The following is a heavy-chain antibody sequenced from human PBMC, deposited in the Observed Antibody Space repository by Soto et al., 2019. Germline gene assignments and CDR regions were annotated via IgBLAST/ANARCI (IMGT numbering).Heavy chain of an antibody. CDR3: VKDDGGYPSTAPH. Sequence: EVRLVESGGGLVQPGGSLRLSCAASGITISNYPMSWVRQAPGKGLDWVSGISGSGDTTYYADSAKGRFTISKDISKNPLFPQLDSLRVEDSALYFCVKDDGGYPSTAPHWGQGTLVTVSP. D-gene: IGHD4-17*01. J-gene: IGHJ4*02. CDR1: GITISNYP. V-gene: IGHV3-23*04. CDR2: ISGSGDTT.